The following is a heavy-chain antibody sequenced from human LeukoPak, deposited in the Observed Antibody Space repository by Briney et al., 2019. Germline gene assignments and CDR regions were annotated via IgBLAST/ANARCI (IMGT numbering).Heavy chain of an antibody. CDR1: GFTFTSSA. D-gene: IGHD5-18*01. CDR3: AAGTSYGSSYYYYYGMDV. J-gene: IGHJ6*02. V-gene: IGHV1-58*01. CDR2: IVVGSGNT. Sequence: ASVEVSCKASGFTFTSSAVQWVRQARGQRLEWIGWIVVGSGNTNYAQKFQERVTITRDMSTSTAYMELSSLRSEDTAVYYCAAGTSYGSSYYYYYGMDVWGQGTTVTVSS.